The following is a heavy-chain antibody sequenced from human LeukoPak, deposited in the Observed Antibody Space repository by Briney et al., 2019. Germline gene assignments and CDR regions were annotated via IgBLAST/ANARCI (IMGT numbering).Heavy chain of an antibody. CDR3: ARVPGGGSSDFDY. D-gene: IGHD1-26*01. CDR1: GFTVSTNY. V-gene: IGHV3-66*01. CDR2: IYSGGST. Sequence: GGSLRLYCAASGFTVSTNYINWVRQAPGKGLEWVSVIYSGGSTYYADSVKGRFSISRDNSKNTVYLQMSNLRAEDTAVYYCARVPGGGSSDFDYWGQGTLVTVSS. J-gene: IGHJ4*02.